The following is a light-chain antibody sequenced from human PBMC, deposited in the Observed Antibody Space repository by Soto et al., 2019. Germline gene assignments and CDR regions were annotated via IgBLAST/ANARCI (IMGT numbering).Light chain of an antibody. V-gene: IGLV1-47*01. J-gene: IGLJ1*01. CDR1: SPNIGSNY. CDR3: AAWDDSLSGLYV. CDR2: RNN. Sequence: QSVLTKPPSASGTPGQRVTISCSGSSPNIGSNYVYWYQQLPGAAPKLLIYRNNQRPSGVPDRFSGSKSGTSASLAISGLRSEDEADYYCAAWDDSLSGLYVFGTGTKVTVL.